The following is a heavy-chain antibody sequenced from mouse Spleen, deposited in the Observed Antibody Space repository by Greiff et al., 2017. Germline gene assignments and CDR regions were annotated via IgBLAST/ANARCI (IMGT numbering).Heavy chain of an antibody. CDR3: ARMGLRGYYFDY. V-gene: IGHV1-22*01. CDR2: INPNNGGT. CDR1: GYTFTDYN. Sequence: EVQLQQSGPELVKPGASVKMSCKASGYTFTDYNMHWVKQSHGKSLEWIGYINPNNGGTSYNQKFKGKATLTVNKSSSTAYMELRSLTSEDSAVYYCARMGLRGYYFDYWGQGTTLTVSS. D-gene: IGHD2-2*01. J-gene: IGHJ2*01.